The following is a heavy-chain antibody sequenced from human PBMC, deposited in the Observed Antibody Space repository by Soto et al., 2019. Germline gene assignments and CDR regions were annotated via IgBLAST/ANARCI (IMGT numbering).Heavy chain of an antibody. D-gene: IGHD3-3*01. V-gene: IGHV1-69*01. CDR1: GGTFSNSA. J-gene: IGHJ3*02. CDR3: AREPGDFWTTPSDVFDI. CDR2: IIPIVGTA. Sequence: QVQLVQSGAEVKKPGSSVKVSCKASGGTFSNSAISWVRQAPGQGLEWMGGIIPIVGTAHYAQKYQGRVTITADESTSTAYMELRSLRFEDTALYYGAREPGDFWTTPSDVFDIWGQGTLVTVSS.